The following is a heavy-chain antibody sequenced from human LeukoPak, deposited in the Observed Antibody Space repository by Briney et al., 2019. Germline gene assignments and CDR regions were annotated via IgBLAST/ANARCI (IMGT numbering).Heavy chain of an antibody. CDR3: AREGGLWTGLVDY. D-gene: IGHD3/OR15-3a*01. CDR2: INPATGGT. Sequence: ASVKVSCKASGYTFTGYYMHWVRQAPGQGLEWMGWINPATGGTNYAQKFQGRVSMTRDTSISTAYMVLSRLRSDDTAVYFCAREGGLWTGLVDYWGQGTLVTVSS. CDR1: GYTFTGYY. J-gene: IGHJ4*02. V-gene: IGHV1-2*02.